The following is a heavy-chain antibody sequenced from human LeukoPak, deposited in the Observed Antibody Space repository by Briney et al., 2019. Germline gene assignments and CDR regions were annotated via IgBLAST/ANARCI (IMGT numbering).Heavy chain of an antibody. CDR2: ISGSGGST. Sequence: GGSLRLSCATSGFTFSSCSMNWVRQAPGKGLEWVSAISGSGGSTYYADSVKGRFTISRDNSKNTLYLQMNSLRAEDTAVYYCAKDLRSVAALFDYWGQGTLVTVSS. J-gene: IGHJ4*02. V-gene: IGHV3-23*01. D-gene: IGHD6-13*01. CDR1: GFTFSSCS. CDR3: AKDLRSVAALFDY.